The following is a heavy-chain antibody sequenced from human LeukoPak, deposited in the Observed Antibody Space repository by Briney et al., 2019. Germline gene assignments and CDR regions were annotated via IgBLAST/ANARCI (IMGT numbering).Heavy chain of an antibody. CDR2: IYTSGST. V-gene: IGHV4-61*02. CDR1: GGSISSGSYY. J-gene: IGHJ4*02. CDR3: ARSGPYCGGDCYLRY. D-gene: IGHD2-21*02. Sequence: SQTLSLTCTVSGGSISSGSYYGSWIRQPAGKGLEWIGRIYTSGSTNYNPSLKSRVTISVDTSKNQFSLRLSFVTAADTAVYYCARSGPYCGGDCYLRYWGQGTLVTVSS.